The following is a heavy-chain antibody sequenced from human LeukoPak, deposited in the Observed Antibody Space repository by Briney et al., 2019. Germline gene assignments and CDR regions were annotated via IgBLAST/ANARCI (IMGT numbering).Heavy chain of an antibody. CDR2: IYYSGST. V-gene: IGHV4-39*01. Sequence: PSETLSLTCTVSGGSISSSSYYWGWIRQPPGKGLEWIGSIYYSGSTYYNPSLKSRFTISVDTSKNPFSLKLSFVTAADTAVYYCARKGNHFWSGYYTGLTGEYYFDYWGQGTLVTVSS. D-gene: IGHD3-3*02. CDR3: ARKGNHFWSGYYTGLTGEYYFDY. J-gene: IGHJ4*02. CDR1: GGSISSSSYY.